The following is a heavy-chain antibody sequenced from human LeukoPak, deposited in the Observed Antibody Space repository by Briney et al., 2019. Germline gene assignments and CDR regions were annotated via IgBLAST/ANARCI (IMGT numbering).Heavy chain of an antibody. CDR1: GGSIRSNSYY. D-gene: IGHD4-17*01. V-gene: IGHV4-39*01. Sequence: SETLSLTCTVSGGSIRSNSYYWGWIRQPPGKGPEWIGNIYYSGSTYYNPSLKSRVTISVDTSKNQFSLKLTSVTAADTAVYYCAKDYGVSVTRGSGGMDVWGQGTTVTVSS. J-gene: IGHJ6*02. CDR3: AKDYGVSVTRGSGGMDV. CDR2: IYYSGST.